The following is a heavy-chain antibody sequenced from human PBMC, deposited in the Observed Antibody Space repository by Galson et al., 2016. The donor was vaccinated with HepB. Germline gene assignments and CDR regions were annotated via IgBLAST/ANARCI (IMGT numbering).Heavy chain of an antibody. V-gene: IGHV6-1*01. J-gene: IGHJ6*02. CDR1: GDSVYNNGAA. CDR2: TFYRSTWEN. Sequence: CAISGDSVYNNGAAWVWIRQSPSRGLEWLGRTFYRSTWENHYAGSVKNRITISPDTSRNQFSLHLNSVTPEDTAVYYCARAVMLGRGMDVWGQGATVTVSS. CDR3: ARAVMLGRGMDV. D-gene: IGHD3-10*01.